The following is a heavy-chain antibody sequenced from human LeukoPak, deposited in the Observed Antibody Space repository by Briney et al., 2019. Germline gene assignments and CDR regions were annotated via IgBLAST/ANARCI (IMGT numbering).Heavy chain of an antibody. Sequence: GGSLRLSCAASGFTFSSYSMNWVRQAPGKGLEWVSSISSSSTYIYYADSVKGRFTISRDNAKNSLYLQMNSLGAEDTAVYYCARGTVSSIAARPPNWFDPWGQGTLVTVSS. D-gene: IGHD6-6*01. CDR2: ISSSSTYI. CDR1: GFTFSSYS. CDR3: ARGTVSSIAARPPNWFDP. V-gene: IGHV3-21*01. J-gene: IGHJ5*02.